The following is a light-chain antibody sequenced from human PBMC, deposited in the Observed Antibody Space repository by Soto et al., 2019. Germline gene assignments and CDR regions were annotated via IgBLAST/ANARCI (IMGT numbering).Light chain of an antibody. CDR1: SSDVGGYNL. CDR3: CSYAGSSTLL. J-gene: IGLJ2*01. CDR2: EGS. Sequence: QSALTQPASVSGSPGQSITISCTGTSSDVGGYNLVSWYQQHPGKTPKLMIYEGSKRPSGVSNRFSGSKSGNTASLTISGLHAEDEADYYCCSYAGSSTLLFGGGTKVTVL. V-gene: IGLV2-23*01.